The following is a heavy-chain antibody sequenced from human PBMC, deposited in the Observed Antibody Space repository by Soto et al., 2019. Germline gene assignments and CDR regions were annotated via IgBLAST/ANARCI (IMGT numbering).Heavy chain of an antibody. J-gene: IGHJ4*02. Sequence: EVHLLESGGDLVQPGGSLRLSCAASGFTFSNYAMSWVRQAPGKGLDWVAGISGSAASTFYADSVKGRFTISRDNSKNTVYLQMNSLRAEDTAVYYCAKWTGRYCSGGRCDLYGPCDYGGQGSLVTVSS. CDR3: AKWTGRYCSGGRCDLYGPCDY. D-gene: IGHD2-15*01. V-gene: IGHV3-23*01. CDR2: ISGSAAST. CDR1: GFTFSNYA.